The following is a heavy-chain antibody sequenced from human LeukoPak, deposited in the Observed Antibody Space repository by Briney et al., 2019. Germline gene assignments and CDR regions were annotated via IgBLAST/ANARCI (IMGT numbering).Heavy chain of an antibody. J-gene: IGHJ6*03. CDR3: ARVVGLTGYSSSWYSGYYYYMDV. CDR2: IIPIFGTT. CDR1: GYTFTSYD. V-gene: IGHV1-69*06. Sequence: ASVKVSCKASGYTFTSYDISWVRQAPGQGLEWMGGIIPIFGTTNYAQKFQDRVTITADKSTSTAYMELSSLRSEDTAVYYCARVVGLTGYSSSWYSGYYYYMDVWGKGTTVTVSS. D-gene: IGHD6-13*01.